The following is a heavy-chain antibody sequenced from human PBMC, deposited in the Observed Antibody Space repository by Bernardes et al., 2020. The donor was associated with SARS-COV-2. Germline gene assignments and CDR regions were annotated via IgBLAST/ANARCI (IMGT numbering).Heavy chain of an antibody. CDR3: ARPPPWWAVTTFWVEGGDYYYYGMDV. V-gene: IGHV1-2*02. CDR1: GYTFTGYY. J-gene: IGHJ6*02. CDR2: INPNSGGT. Sequence: ASMKVSCKASGYTFTGYYMHWVRQAPGQGLEWMGWINPNSGGTNYAQKFQGRVTMTRDTSISTAYMELSRLRSDDTAVYYCARPPPWWAVTTFWVEGGDYYYYGMDVWGQGTTVTVSS. D-gene: IGHD4-4*01.